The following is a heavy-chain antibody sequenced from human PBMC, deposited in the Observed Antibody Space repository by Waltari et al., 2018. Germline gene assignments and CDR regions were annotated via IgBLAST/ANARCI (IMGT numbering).Heavy chain of an antibody. J-gene: IGHJ2*01. D-gene: IGHD3-3*01. CDR3: ARVPTGGITIFGVVTHQYFDL. CDR2: MYYSGST. V-gene: IGHV4-39*07. CDR1: GDSISSSSYY. Sequence: QLQLQESGTGLVKASETLSLTCTVSGDSISSSSYYWGWVRQPPGKGLEWIGNMYYSGSTNYNPSLKSRVTMSVDTSKNQFSLKLSSVTAADTAVYYCARVPTGGITIFGVVTHQYFDLWGRGTLVTVSS.